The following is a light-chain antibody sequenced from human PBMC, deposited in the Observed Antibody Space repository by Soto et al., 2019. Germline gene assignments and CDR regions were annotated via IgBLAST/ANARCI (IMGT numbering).Light chain of an antibody. V-gene: IGLV1-47*02. CDR3: SANDDSLGGPV. CDR2: SND. CDR1: NSNVETNY. J-gene: IGLJ2*01. Sequence: QSVLTQPPSESGTPGQRVTISCSGSNSNVETNYVYWYQQVAGTAPKLLIYSNDQRPSGVPDRFSASKSGTSASLDISGLRSEDEADYYCSANDDSLGGPVFGGGIKLTVL.